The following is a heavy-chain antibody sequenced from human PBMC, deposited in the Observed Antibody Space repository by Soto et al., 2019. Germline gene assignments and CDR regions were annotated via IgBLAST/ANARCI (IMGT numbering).Heavy chain of an antibody. CDR3: ARSRYSGYDSLDY. CDR2: IYYSGST. D-gene: IGHD5-12*01. V-gene: IGHV4-59*08. CDR1: GGSISSYY. J-gene: IGHJ4*02. Sequence: PSETLSLTCTVSGGSISSYYWSWIRQPPGKGLEWIGYIYYSGSTNYNPSLKSRVTISVDTSKNQFSLKLSSVTAADMAVYYCARSRYSGYDSLDYWGQGTLVTVSS.